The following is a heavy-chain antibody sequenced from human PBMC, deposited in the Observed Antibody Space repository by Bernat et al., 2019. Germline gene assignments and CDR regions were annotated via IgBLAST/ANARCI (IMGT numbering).Heavy chain of an antibody. J-gene: IGHJ6*02. Sequence: QLQLQESGPGLVKPSETLSLTCTVSGGSISSSSYYWGWIRQPPGKGLEWIGSIYYSGSTYYNPSLKSRVTISVDTSKNQFSLKLSSVTAADTAVYYCARHSALQWFGELFPHDYYGMDVWGQGTTVTVSS. CDR3: ARHSALQWFGELFPHDYYGMDV. CDR1: GGSISSSSYY. V-gene: IGHV4-39*01. D-gene: IGHD3-10*01. CDR2: IYYSGST.